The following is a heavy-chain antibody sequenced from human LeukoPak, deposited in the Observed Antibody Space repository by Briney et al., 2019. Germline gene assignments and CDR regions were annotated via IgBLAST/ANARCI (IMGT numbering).Heavy chain of an antibody. CDR1: GFTFRSYG. CDR3: VPQFDWLDTFDM. Sequence: GGSLRLSCAASGFTFRSYGMSWVRQAPGQGLEWVSTLNGGGVRTYYADSVKGRFTISRDNSKNTLYLQLNSLRAEDTAVCARVPQFDWLDTFDMWGQGTMVTVTS. J-gene: IGHJ3*02. CDR2: LNGGGVRT. V-gene: IGHV3-23*01. D-gene: IGHD3-9*01.